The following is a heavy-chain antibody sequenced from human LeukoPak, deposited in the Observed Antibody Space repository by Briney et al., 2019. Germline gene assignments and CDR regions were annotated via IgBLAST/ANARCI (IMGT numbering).Heavy chain of an antibody. Sequence: SSVKVSCKASGGTFSSYAISWVRHAPGQGLEWMGGIIPIFGTANYAQKFQGRVTITTDESTSTAYVELSSLRSEDTAVYYCARGIAAAGAYYYYYYMDVWGKGTTVTVSS. V-gene: IGHV1-69*05. J-gene: IGHJ6*03. CDR2: IIPIFGTA. CDR3: ARGIAAAGAYYYYYYMDV. CDR1: GGTFSSYA. D-gene: IGHD6-13*01.